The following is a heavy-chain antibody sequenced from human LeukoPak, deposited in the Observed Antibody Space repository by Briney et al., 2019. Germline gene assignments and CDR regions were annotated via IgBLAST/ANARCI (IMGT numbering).Heavy chain of an antibody. D-gene: IGHD2-2*01. Sequence: GGSLRLSCAASGFTFSSCSMNWVRRAPGKGLEWVSSISSSISYIYYADSVKGRFTISRDNAKNSLYLQTNSLRAEDTAVYYCARGGSTSCYGGCWFDPWGQGTLVTVSS. CDR3: ARGGSTSCYGGCWFDP. V-gene: IGHV3-21*01. CDR2: ISSSISYI. J-gene: IGHJ5*02. CDR1: GFTFSSCS.